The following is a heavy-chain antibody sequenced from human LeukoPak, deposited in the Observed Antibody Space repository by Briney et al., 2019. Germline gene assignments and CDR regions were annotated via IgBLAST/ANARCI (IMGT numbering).Heavy chain of an antibody. CDR2: INHSGST. CDR3: ATLRWIQDY. Sequence: SETLSLTCAVYGGSFSGYYWSWIRQPPGKGLEWIGEINHSGSTNYNPSLKSRVTISVDTSKNQFSLKPSSVTAADTAVYYCATLRWIQDYWGQGTLVTVSS. D-gene: IGHD5-18*01. J-gene: IGHJ4*02. V-gene: IGHV4-34*01. CDR1: GGSFSGYY.